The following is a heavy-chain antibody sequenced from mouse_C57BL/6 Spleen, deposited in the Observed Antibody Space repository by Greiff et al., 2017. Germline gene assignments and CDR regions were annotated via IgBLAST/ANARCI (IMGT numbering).Heavy chain of an antibody. Sequence: QVQLKESGAELVRPGTSVKVSCKASGYAFTNYLIEWVKQRPGQGLEWIGVINPGSGGTNYNEKFKGKATLTADKSSSTAYMQLSSLTSEDSAVYFCAREADSSGYGGFAYWGQGTLVTVSA. CDR3: AREADSSGYGGFAY. V-gene: IGHV1-54*01. CDR2: INPGSGGT. D-gene: IGHD3-2*02. J-gene: IGHJ3*01. CDR1: GYAFTNYL.